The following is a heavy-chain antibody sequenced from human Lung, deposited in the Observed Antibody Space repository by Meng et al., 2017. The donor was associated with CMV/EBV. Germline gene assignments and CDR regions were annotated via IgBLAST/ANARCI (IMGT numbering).Heavy chain of an antibody. D-gene: IGHD3-10*01. J-gene: IGHJ4*02. Sequence: QFYLGHSGAEVQKPGPSVQGSFKSSVYPFTCYGVSWLRQAPGQGLEWMAWLGSHDYDTSHAPKFQGRVTVTADTPTATAYMELRSLRSDATAVYYRARGTPGRSYCDYWGLGTLVTVSS. V-gene: IGHV1-18*01. CDR1: VYPFTCYG. CDR3: ARGTPGRSYCDY. CDR2: LGSHDYDT.